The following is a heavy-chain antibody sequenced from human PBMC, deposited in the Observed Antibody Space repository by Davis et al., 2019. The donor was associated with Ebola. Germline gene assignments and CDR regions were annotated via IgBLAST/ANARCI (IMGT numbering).Heavy chain of an antibody. V-gene: IGHV5-10-1*01. Sequence: GESLKISCKGSGYSFTSYWISWVRQMPGKGLEWMGRIDPSDSYTNYSPSFQGHVTISADKSISTAYLQWSSLKASDTAMYYCARHQSPVIASGYWGQGTLVTVSS. CDR2: IDPSDSYT. CDR1: GYSFTSYW. D-gene: IGHD6-25*01. CDR3: ARHQSPVIASGY. J-gene: IGHJ4*02.